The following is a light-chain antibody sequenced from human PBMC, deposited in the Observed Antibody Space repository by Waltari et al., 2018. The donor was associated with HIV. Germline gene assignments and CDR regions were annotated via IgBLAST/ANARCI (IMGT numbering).Light chain of an antibody. V-gene: IGKV3-20*01. CDR3: QHFGSSPRLT. CDR1: QSVRSSS. Sequence: EIVLTQPPGTMSLLPGERATPSCRASQSVRSSSLAWFQQKPGQAPRLLIYGASSRATGIPDRFSGSGSGTDFTLTISRLEPEDFAMYYCQHFGSSPRLTFGGGTKVEIK. J-gene: IGKJ4*01. CDR2: GAS.